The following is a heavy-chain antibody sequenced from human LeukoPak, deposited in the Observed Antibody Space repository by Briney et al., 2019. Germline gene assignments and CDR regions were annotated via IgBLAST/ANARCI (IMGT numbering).Heavy chain of an antibody. CDR1: GYTFTVYY. D-gene: IGHD6-13*01. CDR3: ARGDSSSSLLIDY. Sequence: ASVKVSCKASGYTFTVYYMHWVRQAPGQGLEWMGWINPNSDGTNSAQKFQGWVTMTRDTSISTDYMELSRLRSDDTVVYYCARGDSSSSLLIDYWGQGPLVTVSS. V-gene: IGHV1-2*04. J-gene: IGHJ4*02. CDR2: INPNSDGT.